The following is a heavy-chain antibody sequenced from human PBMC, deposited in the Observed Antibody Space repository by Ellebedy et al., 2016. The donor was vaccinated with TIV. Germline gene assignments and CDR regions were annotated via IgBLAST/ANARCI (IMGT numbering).Heavy chain of an antibody. Sequence: ASVKVSCXASSYKFFDYDISWVRQAPGQGLEYMGCINTKTGRTEYVQALEGRVTMTTDTSTYTGYLELRSLTSGDTAVYYCATKDYELAYWGQGTLVTVSA. CDR3: ATKDYELAY. V-gene: IGHV1-18*01. CDR1: SYKFFDYD. J-gene: IGHJ4*02. D-gene: IGHD4-17*01. CDR2: INTKTGRT.